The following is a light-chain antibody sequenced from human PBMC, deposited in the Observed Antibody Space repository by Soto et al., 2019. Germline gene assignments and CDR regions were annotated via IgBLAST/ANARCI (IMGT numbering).Light chain of an antibody. CDR3: QQYGSSPLT. Sequence: TQSPLSLPVTIGQPASISCRSSQSLVYSDGNTYLAWYQQKPGQAPRLLIYGASSRATGIPDRFSGSGSGTDFTLTISRLEPEDFAVYYCQQYGSSPLTFGGGTKVDIK. CDR1: QSLVYSDGNTY. CDR2: GAS. J-gene: IGKJ4*01. V-gene: IGKV3-20*01.